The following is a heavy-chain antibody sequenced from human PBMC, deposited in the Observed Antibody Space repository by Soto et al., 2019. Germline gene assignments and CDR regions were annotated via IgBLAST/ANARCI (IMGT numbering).Heavy chain of an antibody. D-gene: IGHD3-22*01. CDR1: GGTFSSYA. J-gene: IGHJ4*02. CDR2: ISGSGGST. CDR3: AKDSSGSPGGYFDY. Sequence: GGALRLSGAASGGTFSSYAMSVGRQAPGKGLEWVSAISGSGGSTYYADSVKGRFTISRDNSKNTLYLQMNSMRAEDTAVYYCAKDSSGSPGGYFDYWGQGTLVTVSS. V-gene: IGHV3-23*01.